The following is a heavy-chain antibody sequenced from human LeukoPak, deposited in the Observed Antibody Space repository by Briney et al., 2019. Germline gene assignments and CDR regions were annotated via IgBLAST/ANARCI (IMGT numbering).Heavy chain of an antibody. CDR1: GFAFSTYA. CDR3: ARDFLDIVVVTAIPDY. Sequence: GGSLRLSCAASGFAFSTYAMNWVRQAPGKGLEWVSTLSGSGGSIYYADSVKGRFTISRDNAKNSLYLQMNSLRAEDTAVYYCARDFLDIVVVTAIPDYWGQGTLVTVSS. V-gene: IGHV3-21*01. D-gene: IGHD2-21*02. CDR2: LSGSGGSI. J-gene: IGHJ4*02.